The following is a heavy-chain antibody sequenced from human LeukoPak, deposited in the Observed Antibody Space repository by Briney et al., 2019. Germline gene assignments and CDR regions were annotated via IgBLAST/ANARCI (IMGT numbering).Heavy chain of an antibody. D-gene: IGHD3-3*01. CDR3: TTGSVYYDFWSASEAFDI. Sequence: GGSLRLSCAASGFTFSNAWMSWVRQAPGKGLEWVGRIKSKTDGGTTDYAAPVKGRFTISRDDSKNTLYLQMNSLKTEDTAVYYCTTGSVYYDFWSASEAFDIWGQGTMVTVSS. CDR2: IKSKTDGGTT. CDR1: GFTFSNAW. J-gene: IGHJ3*02. V-gene: IGHV3-15*01.